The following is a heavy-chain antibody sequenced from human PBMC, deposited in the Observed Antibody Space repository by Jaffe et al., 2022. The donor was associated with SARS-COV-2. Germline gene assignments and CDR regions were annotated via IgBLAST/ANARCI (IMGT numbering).Heavy chain of an antibody. CDR1: GGSVSSGSNY. V-gene: IGHV4-61*01. D-gene: IGHD3-22*01. CDR3: ARAPPSRYDSSGYLDY. J-gene: IGHJ4*02. CDR2: IYYSGNT. Sequence: QVQLQESGPGLVKPSETLSLTCTVSGGSVSSGSNYWSWLRQSPGKGLEWIGYIYYSGNTYYNPSLKSRVTISIDTSKNQFSLRLSSVTAADTAVYYCARAPPSRYDSSGYLDYWGQGTLVTVSS.